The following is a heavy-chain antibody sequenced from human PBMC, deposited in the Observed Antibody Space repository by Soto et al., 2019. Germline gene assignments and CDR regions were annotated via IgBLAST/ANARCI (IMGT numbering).Heavy chain of an antibody. CDR1: GGSISSYY. CDR2: IYYSGST. CDR3: ARADQFSTSFYFDY. V-gene: IGHV4-59*01. J-gene: IGHJ4*02. Sequence: ETLSLTCTVSGGSISSYYWSWIRQPPGKGLEWIGYIYYSGSTNYNPSLKSRVTISVDTSKNQFSLRLSSVTAADTAVYYCARADQFSTSFYFDYWGQGTLVTVSS. D-gene: IGHD2-2*01.